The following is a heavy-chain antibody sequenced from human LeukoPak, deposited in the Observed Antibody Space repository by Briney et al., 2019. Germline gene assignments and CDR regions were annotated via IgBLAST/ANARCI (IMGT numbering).Heavy chain of an antibody. CDR3: AESPGNVVAATFDY. Sequence: GGSLRLSCAASGFTFSSYAMSWVRQAPGKGLEWVSAISGSGGSTYYADSVKGRFTISRDNSKNTLYLQMNSLRAEDTAVYYCAESPGNVVAATFDYWGQGTLVTVYS. V-gene: IGHV3-23*01. CDR1: GFTFSSYA. D-gene: IGHD2-15*01. J-gene: IGHJ4*02. CDR2: ISGSGGST.